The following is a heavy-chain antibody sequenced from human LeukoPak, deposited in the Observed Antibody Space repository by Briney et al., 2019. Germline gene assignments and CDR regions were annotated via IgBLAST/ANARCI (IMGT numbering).Heavy chain of an antibody. CDR2: ISSSGSTI. Sequence: GGSLRLSCAASGFTFSDYYMSWIRQAPGKGLEWVSYISSSGSTIYYADSVKGRFTISRDNAKNSLYLQMNSLRAEDTAVYYCARNPNYYDSSGYNAFDIWGQRTMVTVSS. CDR3: ARNPNYYDSSGYNAFDI. J-gene: IGHJ3*02. D-gene: IGHD3-22*01. CDR1: GFTFSDYY. V-gene: IGHV3-11*01.